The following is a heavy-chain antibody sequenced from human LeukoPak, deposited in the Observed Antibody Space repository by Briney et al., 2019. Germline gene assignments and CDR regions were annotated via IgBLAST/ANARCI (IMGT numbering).Heavy chain of an antibody. V-gene: IGHV4-4*07. Sequence: SETLSLTCTVSGGSISSYYWSWIRQPAGKGLEWIGRIYTSGSTNYNPSLKSRVTMSVDTSKNQLSLKLSSVTAADTAVYYCARVGGYYDPARFDPWGQGTLVTVSS. J-gene: IGHJ5*02. D-gene: IGHD3-22*01. CDR2: IYTSGST. CDR3: ARVGGYYDPARFDP. CDR1: GGSISSYY.